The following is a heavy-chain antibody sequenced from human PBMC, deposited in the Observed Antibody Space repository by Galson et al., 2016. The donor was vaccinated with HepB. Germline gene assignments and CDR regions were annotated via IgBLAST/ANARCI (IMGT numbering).Heavy chain of an antibody. CDR3: AREDYFHYGVDV. Sequence: ETLSLTCVVSGGSITSNHWWTWVRQPPGKGLGWIGKVFYTGSTDSHPSLKSRVTIPLDRSQNQFSLKLTSVTAADTAVYYCAREDYFHYGVDVWGQGTTVTVS. J-gene: IGHJ6*02. V-gene: IGHV4-4*02. CDR2: VFYTGST. CDR1: GGSITSNHW.